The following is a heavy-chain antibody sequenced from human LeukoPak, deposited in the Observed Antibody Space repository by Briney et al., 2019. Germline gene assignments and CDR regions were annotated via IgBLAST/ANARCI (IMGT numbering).Heavy chain of an antibody. J-gene: IGHJ5*02. Sequence: SQTLSLTCAISGDSVSSSASWNWIRLSPSRGLEWLGRTYYRSNWYSDYATSVKGRVTINADTSMNQFSLQLNSVIPEDTAVYYCARDPDSSSEWGPFDPWGQGTLVTVSS. CDR3: ARDPDSSSEWGPFDP. D-gene: IGHD6-6*01. CDR1: GDSVSSSAS. V-gene: IGHV6-1*01. CDR2: TYYRSNWYS.